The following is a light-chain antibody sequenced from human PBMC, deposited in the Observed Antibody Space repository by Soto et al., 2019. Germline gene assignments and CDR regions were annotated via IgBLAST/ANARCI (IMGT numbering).Light chain of an antibody. V-gene: IGKV3-15*01. CDR2: GAF. Sequence: EIVLTQSPATLSVSPGERATLSGRASQSVSSNLAWYQQKPGQAPSLLIYGAFTRATGITARFSGTGSGTEFTLTISSLQSEDFALYYCQPYNDWPLTVGQVTQVEIK. CDR1: QSVSSN. J-gene: IGKJ1*01. CDR3: QPYNDWPLT.